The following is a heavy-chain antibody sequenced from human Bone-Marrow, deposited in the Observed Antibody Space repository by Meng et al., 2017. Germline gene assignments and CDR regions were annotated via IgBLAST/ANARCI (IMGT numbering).Heavy chain of an antibody. D-gene: IGHD1-26*01. J-gene: IGHJ4*02. CDR3: ARQSGSYFPFDY. CDR2: IYHSGST. V-gene: IGHV4-38-2*01. CDR1: GYSISSGYY. Sequence: GSLRLSCAVSGYSISSGYYWGWIRQPPGKGLEWIGSIYHSGSTYYNPSLKSRVTISVDTSKNQFSLKLSSVTAADTAVYYCARQSGSYFPFDYWGQGTLVTVSS.